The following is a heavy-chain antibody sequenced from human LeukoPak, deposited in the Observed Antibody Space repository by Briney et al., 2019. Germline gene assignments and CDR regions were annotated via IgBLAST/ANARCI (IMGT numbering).Heavy chain of an antibody. V-gene: IGHV3-30*04. J-gene: IGHJ4*02. D-gene: IGHD1-26*01. CDR1: GFTFSSFA. Sequence: QPGGSLRLSCAASGFTFSSFAMHWVRQAPGKGLEWVAFISYVARETYYADSVKGRFTISRDNSKDMVYLQMNSLTTADTAVYYCARSYSLPEYWGQGTLVTVSS. CDR2: ISYVARET. CDR3: ARSYSLPEY.